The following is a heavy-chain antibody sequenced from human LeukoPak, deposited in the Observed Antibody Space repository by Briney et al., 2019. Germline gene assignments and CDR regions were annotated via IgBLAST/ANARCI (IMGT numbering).Heavy chain of an antibody. D-gene: IGHD6-13*01. V-gene: IGHV3-23*01. Sequence: GGSLRLSCAASGFTFSSYAMSWVRQDPGKGLEWVSAISGSGGSTYYADSVKGRFTISGDNSKNTLYLQMNSLGAEDTAVYYCARRGTSSSWAHFDYWGQGTLVTVSS. CDR3: ARRGTSSSWAHFDY. CDR2: ISGSGGST. CDR1: GFTFSSYA. J-gene: IGHJ4*02.